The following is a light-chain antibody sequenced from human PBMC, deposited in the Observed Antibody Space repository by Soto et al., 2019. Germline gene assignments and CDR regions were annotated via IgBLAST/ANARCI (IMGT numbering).Light chain of an antibody. CDR3: QHYNNWPRT. Sequence: EIVMTQSPATLSVSPGERATLSCRASQSVSSNLAWYQQKPGQAPRLLIYGASTRATGIPARFSGSGSGTEFTLTIGSLQSEDFAVCYCQHYNNWPRTFGQGTKVELK. V-gene: IGKV3-15*01. CDR2: GAS. CDR1: QSVSSN. J-gene: IGKJ1*01.